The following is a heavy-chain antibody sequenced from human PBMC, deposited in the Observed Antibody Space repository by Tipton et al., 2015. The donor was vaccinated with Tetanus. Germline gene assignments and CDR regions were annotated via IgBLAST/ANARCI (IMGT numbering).Heavy chain of an antibody. CDR3: ARANYDFPKKGPFDS. V-gene: IGHV4-61*01. CDR2: VSYSGST. Sequence: LRLSCTVSGGSVRSGSYYWSWIRQPPGKGLEWIGYVSYSGSTNSNYSLKSRITISQDTSKNQFSLRLTSVTAADTAVYYCARANYDFPKKGPFDSWGQGSLVIVSS. D-gene: IGHD3-3*01. J-gene: IGHJ4*02. CDR1: GGSVRSGSYY.